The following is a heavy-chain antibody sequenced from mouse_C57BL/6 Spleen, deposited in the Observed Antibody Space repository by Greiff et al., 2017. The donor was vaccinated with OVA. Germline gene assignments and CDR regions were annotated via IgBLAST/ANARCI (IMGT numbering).Heavy chain of an antibody. CDR2: ISYDGSN. D-gene: IGHD2-5*01. Sequence: VQLQQSGPGLVKPSQSLSLTCSVTGYSITSGYYWNWIRQFPGNKLEWMGYISYDGSNNYNPSLKNRISITRDTSKNQFFLKLNSVTTEDTATYYCARSNYEAWFAYWGQGTLVTVSA. J-gene: IGHJ3*01. V-gene: IGHV3-6*01. CDR1: GYSITSGYY. CDR3: ARSNYEAWFAY.